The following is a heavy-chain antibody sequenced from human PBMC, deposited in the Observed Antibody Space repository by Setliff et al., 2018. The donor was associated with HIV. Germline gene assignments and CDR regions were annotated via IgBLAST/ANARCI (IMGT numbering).Heavy chain of an antibody. J-gene: IGHJ4*02. CDR2: IFYSGHT. V-gene: IGHV4-39*07. CDR3: ARGVAAAGL. D-gene: IGHD6-13*01. Sequence: SETLSLTCTVSGGSITRSSYYWAWIRQPPGKGLEWIGNIFYSGHTFYNPSLRSRVTISVDTSKNQLSLKLSSVTAADTAVYYCARGVAAAGLWGQGTLVTVS. CDR1: GGSITRSSYY.